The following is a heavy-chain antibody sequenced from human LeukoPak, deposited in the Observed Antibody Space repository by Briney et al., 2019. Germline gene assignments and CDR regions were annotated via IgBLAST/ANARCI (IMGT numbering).Heavy chain of an antibody. V-gene: IGHV4-34*01. D-gene: IGHD3-10*01. CDR1: GGSFSGYY. Sequence: PSETLSLTCAVYGGSFSGYYWSWIRQPPGKGLEWIGEINHSGSTNYNPSLKSRVTISVDTSKNQFSLKLSSVTAADTAVYYCARSSRSGMVAHFDYWGQGTLVTVSS. J-gene: IGHJ4*02. CDR3: ARSSRSGMVAHFDY. CDR2: INHSGST.